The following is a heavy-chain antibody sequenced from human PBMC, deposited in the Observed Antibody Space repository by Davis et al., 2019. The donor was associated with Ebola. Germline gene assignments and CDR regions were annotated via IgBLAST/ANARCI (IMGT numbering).Heavy chain of an antibody. J-gene: IGHJ4*02. CDR2: IDTSTWNP. Sequence: AASVKVSCKASGYTFTSYPMNWVRQAPGQGLEWMGRIDTSTWNPTYAQGFTGRFVFSLDTSVSTAYLQISSLKAEDTAVYYCARFDNSGWVNSWGQGTLVTVSS. V-gene: IGHV7-4-1*02. CDR1: GYTFTSYP. D-gene: IGHD6-19*01. CDR3: ARFDNSGWVNS.